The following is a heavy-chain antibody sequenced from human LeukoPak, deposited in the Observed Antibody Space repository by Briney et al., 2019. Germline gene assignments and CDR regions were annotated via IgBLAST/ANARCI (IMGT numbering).Heavy chain of an antibody. CDR3: ARRPPTVVTLSRDALHI. CDR2: IYPADSDT. J-gene: IGHJ3*02. V-gene: IGHV5-51*01. D-gene: IGHD4-23*01. Sequence: GASLQFSCQGSGYTFSNYWIGWVRPLPGKGLEWMGIIYPADSDTTSSPSFRGQVTISADKSINTAYLQWSSLKASDTAMYYCARRPPTVVTLSRDALHIWGQGTMVTVSS. CDR1: GYTFSNYW.